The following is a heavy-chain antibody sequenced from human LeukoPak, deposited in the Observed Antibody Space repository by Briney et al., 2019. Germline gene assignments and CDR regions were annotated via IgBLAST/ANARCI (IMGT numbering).Heavy chain of an antibody. V-gene: IGHV1-8*01. Sequence: ASVKVSCKASGYTFTSYDINWVRQATGQGLEWMGWMNPNSGNTGYAQKFQGRVTMTRDTSISTAYMELSRLRSDDTAVYYCARDGGIAAVLFDYWGQGTLVTVSS. CDR1: GYTFTSYD. CDR3: ARDGGIAAVLFDY. CDR2: MNPNSGNT. D-gene: IGHD6-13*01. J-gene: IGHJ4*02.